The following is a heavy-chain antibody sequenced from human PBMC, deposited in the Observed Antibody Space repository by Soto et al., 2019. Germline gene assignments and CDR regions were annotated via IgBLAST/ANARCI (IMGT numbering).Heavy chain of an antibody. D-gene: IGHD2-15*01. Sequence: SETLSLTCAVYGGSFSGYYWSWIRQPPGKGLEWIGEINHSGSTNYNPSLKSRVTISVDTSKNQFSLKLSSVTAADTAVYYCARYAPGGGFDYWGQGTLVTVSS. V-gene: IGHV4-34*01. CDR2: INHSGST. CDR3: ARYAPGGGFDY. J-gene: IGHJ4*02. CDR1: GGSFSGYY.